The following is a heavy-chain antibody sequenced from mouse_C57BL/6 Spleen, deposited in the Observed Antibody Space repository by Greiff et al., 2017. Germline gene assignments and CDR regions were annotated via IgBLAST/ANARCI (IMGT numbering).Heavy chain of an antibody. CDR2: IHPNSGST. CDR3: ARRGGEDDY. J-gene: IGHJ2*01. Sequence: QVQLQQPGAELVKPGASVQLSCKASGYTFTSSWMHWVKQRPGQGLEWIGMIHPNSGSTNYNEKFKSKATLTVDKSSSTAYMQLSSLTSEDSAVYYCARRGGEDDYWGQGTTLTVSS. D-gene: IGHD2-13*01. V-gene: IGHV1-64*01. CDR1: GYTFTSSW.